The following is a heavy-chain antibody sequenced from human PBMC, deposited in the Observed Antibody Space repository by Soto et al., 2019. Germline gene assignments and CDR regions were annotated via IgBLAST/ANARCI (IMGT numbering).Heavy chain of an antibody. J-gene: IGHJ6*02. V-gene: IGHV3-23*01. CDR1: GFTFSSYA. Sequence: LSCAASGFTFSSYAMSWVRQAPGKGLEWVSAISGSGGSTYYADSVKGRFTISRDNSKNTLYLQMNSLRAEDTAVYYCAKSYYVDYYYGLDVWGQGTTVTVSS. CDR3: AKSYYVDYYYGLDV. D-gene: IGHD1-26*01. CDR2: ISGSGGST.